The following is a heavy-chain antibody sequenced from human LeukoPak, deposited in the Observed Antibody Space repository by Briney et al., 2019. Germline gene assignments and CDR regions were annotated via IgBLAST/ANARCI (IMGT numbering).Heavy chain of an antibody. J-gene: IGHJ4*02. CDR3: AKAVGYCGGDCYNDY. CDR2: ISGGGGST. Sequence: GGSLRLSCAASGFTFSSYAMSWVRQAPGKGLEWVSAISGGGGSTYYADSVKGRFTISRDNSKNTLYLQMNSLRAEDTAVYYCAKAVGYCGGDCYNDYWGQGTLVTVSS. V-gene: IGHV3-23*01. CDR1: GFTFSSYA. D-gene: IGHD2-21*02.